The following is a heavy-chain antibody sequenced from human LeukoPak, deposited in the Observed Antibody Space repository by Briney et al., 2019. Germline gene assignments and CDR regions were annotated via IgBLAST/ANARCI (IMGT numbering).Heavy chain of an antibody. J-gene: IGHJ3*02. D-gene: IGHD6-13*01. CDR2: IRWNSGSI. CDR1: GFTFDDYA. CDR3: AKGLAATLDDAFDI. Sequence: GGSLRLSCAAAGFTFDDYAVHWVRQAPGKGLEWVSGIRWNSGSIGYADSVKGRFTISRDNAKNSLYLQMNSLRAEDTALYYCAKGLAATLDDAFDIWGQGTMVTVSS. V-gene: IGHV3-9*01.